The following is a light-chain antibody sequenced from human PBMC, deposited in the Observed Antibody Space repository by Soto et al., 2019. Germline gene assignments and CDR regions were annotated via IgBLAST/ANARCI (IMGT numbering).Light chain of an antibody. V-gene: IGKV3-20*01. Sequence: IVLTQSPGTLSLSPGERVTLSCRASQTISRNYLAWYQQKPGLAPRLIMYHGSRRAAGTPDRFSGGGSGTDFTLTISRLEPEDFAVYYCQQFSSYPLTFGGGTKVDI. CDR2: HGS. CDR1: QTISRNY. J-gene: IGKJ4*01. CDR3: QQFSSYPLT.